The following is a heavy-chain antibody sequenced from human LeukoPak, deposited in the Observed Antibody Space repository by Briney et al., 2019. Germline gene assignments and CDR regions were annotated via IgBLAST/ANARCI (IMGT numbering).Heavy chain of an antibody. CDR3: AHSSGWYPYFDY. J-gene: IGHJ4*02. CDR2: IYYSGST. D-gene: IGHD6-19*01. V-gene: IGHV4-39*07. CDR1: GGSISSSSYY. Sequence: SETLSLTCTVSGGSISSSSYYWGWIRQPPGKGLEWIGSIYYSGSTYYNPSLKSRVTISVDTSKNQFSLKLSSVTAADTAAYYCAHSSGWYPYFDYWGQGTLVTVSS.